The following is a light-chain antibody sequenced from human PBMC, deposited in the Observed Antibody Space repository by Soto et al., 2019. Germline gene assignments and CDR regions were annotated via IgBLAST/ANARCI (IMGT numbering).Light chain of an antibody. Sequence: DIVMTQTPLSLPVTPGEPASISCRSSQSLLHNNGYNYLDWYLQKPGQSPRLLIYLGSSRASGVPDRFSGSGSGTDFTLKITRVEAEDVGVYYCMQSLHTPQLTFGGGTKV. CDR1: QSLLHNNGYNY. J-gene: IGKJ4*01. V-gene: IGKV2-28*01. CDR3: MQSLHTPQLT. CDR2: LGS.